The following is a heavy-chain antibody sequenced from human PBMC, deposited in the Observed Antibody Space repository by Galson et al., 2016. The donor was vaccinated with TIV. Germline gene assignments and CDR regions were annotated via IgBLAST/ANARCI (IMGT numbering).Heavy chain of an antibody. CDR3: AKDRGSYEAFDY. CDR1: GFTFSSYS. CDR2: ISSDGNNE. J-gene: IGHJ4*02. Sequence: SLRLSCAASGFTFSSYSIHWVRQAPGKGLEWVAVISSDGNNEYYADSVKGRFTVSRDNSDNTLFLHMDRLKVEDTAMYYCAKDRGSYEAFDYWGQGVLVTVSS. V-gene: IGHV3-30*18. D-gene: IGHD5-12*01.